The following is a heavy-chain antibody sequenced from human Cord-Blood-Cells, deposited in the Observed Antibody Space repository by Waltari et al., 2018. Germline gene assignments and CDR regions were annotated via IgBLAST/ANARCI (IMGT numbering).Heavy chain of an antibody. CDR1: GFTVSSNY. CDR3: ARLDSSSWPHFDY. CDR2: IYSGGRT. Sequence: EVQLVESGGGLIQPGGSLRLSCAASGFTVSSNYMSWVRQAPGKGLGWVSVIYSGGRTYYADSVKGRFTISRDNSKNTLYLQMNSLRAEDTAVYYCARLDSSSWPHFDYWGQGTLVTVSS. J-gene: IGHJ4*02. V-gene: IGHV3-53*01. D-gene: IGHD6-13*01.